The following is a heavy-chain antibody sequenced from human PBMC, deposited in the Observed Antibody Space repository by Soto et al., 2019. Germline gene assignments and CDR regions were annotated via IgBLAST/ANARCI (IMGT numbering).Heavy chain of an antibody. CDR1: GYTFTMSG. V-gene: IGHV1-18*01. CDR3: AREGPRPYYYYGMEV. J-gene: IGHJ6*02. Sequence: ASVKVSCKSSGYTFTMSGISWVRQAPGQGLEWMGWISGYNGNTNYEQKFQDRVTMTTDTSTNTAYMELRSLRSDDTAVYYCAREGPRPYYYYGMEVWGQGTTVTVSS. CDR2: ISGYNGNT.